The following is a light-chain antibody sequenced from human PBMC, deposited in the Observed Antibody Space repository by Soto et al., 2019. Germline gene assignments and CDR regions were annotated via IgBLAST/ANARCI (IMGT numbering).Light chain of an antibody. Sequence: IQSTHSPSTLSASVRDRVTITFRASQTISSWLAWFQQRPGRAPKFLIYKASSLKSGVPSRFSGSGSGTEFTLTISSLQPDDFATYYCQHYNSYSEAFGQGTKVDIK. V-gene: IGKV1-5*03. J-gene: IGKJ1*01. CDR3: QHYNSYSEA. CDR1: QTISSW. CDR2: KAS.